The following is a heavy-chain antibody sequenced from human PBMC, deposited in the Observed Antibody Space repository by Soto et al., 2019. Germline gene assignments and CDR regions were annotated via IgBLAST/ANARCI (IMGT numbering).Heavy chain of an antibody. CDR1: GYTFTSYD. Sequence: QVQLVQSGAEVKKPGASVKVSCKASGYTFTSYDINWVLQATGQGLEWMGWMNPNSGNTGYAQKFQGRVTMTRNTSISTAFMELSSLRSEDTAVYYCARSLQYYDFWTGGDYWGQGTLVTVSS. D-gene: IGHD3-3*01. CDR2: MNPNSGNT. V-gene: IGHV1-8*01. J-gene: IGHJ4*02. CDR3: ARSLQYYDFWTGGDY.